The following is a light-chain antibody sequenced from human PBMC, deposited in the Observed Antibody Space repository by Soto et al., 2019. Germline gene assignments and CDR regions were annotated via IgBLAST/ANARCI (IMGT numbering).Light chain of an antibody. CDR3: QQYNSYSIT. Sequence: IQITQSPSTLSASVGDRVTITCRASLSISSWLAWYQQTPGKAPKLLIYKASSLESGVPSRFRGSGSGTEFTLPISRLQPEDFETYYCQQYNSYSITFGQGTRLEIK. CDR1: LSISSW. CDR2: KAS. V-gene: IGKV1-5*03. J-gene: IGKJ5*01.